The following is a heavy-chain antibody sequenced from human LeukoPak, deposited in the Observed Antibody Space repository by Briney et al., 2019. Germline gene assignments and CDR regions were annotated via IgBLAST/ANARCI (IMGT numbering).Heavy chain of an antibody. CDR2: INPNSGGT. CDR3: ARVRGEQWLVLVY. Sequence: ASVKVSCKASGYTFTGYYMHWVRQAPGQGLEWMGWINPNSGGTNYAQKFQGRVTMTRDTSISTAYMELSRLRSDDTAVYYCARVRGEQWLVLVYWGQGTLFTVSS. J-gene: IGHJ4*02. CDR1: GYTFTGYY. V-gene: IGHV1-2*02. D-gene: IGHD6-19*01.